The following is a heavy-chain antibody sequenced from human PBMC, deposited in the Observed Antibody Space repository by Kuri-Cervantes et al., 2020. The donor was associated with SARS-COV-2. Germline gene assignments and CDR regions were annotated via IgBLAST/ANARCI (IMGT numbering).Heavy chain of an antibody. CDR2: IWYDGRKT. J-gene: IGHJ6*03. Sequence: GESLMISFAASGFTFRTYGMHWVRKPPGKGLEWMAVIWYDGRKTYYADSVRGRFTISRDNSKNTLYLQMNSLRAEDTAVYYCARGERMVYANYYMDVWGKGTTVTVSS. V-gene: IGHV3-33*08. D-gene: IGHD2-8*01. CDR1: GFTFRTYG. CDR3: ARGERMVYANYYMDV.